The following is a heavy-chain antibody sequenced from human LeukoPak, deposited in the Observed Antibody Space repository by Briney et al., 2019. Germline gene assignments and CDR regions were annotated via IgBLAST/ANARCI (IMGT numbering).Heavy chain of an antibody. D-gene: IGHD5-18*01. CDR1: GGSISSYY. CDR2: IYYSGST. V-gene: IGHV4-59*01. Sequence: SETLSLTCTVSGGSISSYYWSWIRQPPGKGLEWIGYIYYSGSTNYKPSLKSRVTISVDTSKNQFSLKLSSVTAADTAVYYCASGGYSYGSYYFDYWGQGTLVTVSS. J-gene: IGHJ4*02. CDR3: ASGGYSYGSYYFDY.